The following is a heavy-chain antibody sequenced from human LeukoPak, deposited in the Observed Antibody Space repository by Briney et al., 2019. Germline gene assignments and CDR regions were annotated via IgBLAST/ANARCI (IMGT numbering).Heavy chain of an antibody. CDR1: GVTLSDHH. D-gene: IGHD6-25*01. Sequence: GGSLRLSCGASGVTLSDHHMDWVRQAPGKGVEWVGRTRDKARGYTTEYAASVEGRFTISRDDSKTLVYLQMNSLKTEDTAVYFCARDGAAGDNSAFDIWGQGTVVTVSS. V-gene: IGHV3-72*01. J-gene: IGHJ3*02. CDR2: TRDKARGYTT. CDR3: ARDGAAGDNSAFDI.